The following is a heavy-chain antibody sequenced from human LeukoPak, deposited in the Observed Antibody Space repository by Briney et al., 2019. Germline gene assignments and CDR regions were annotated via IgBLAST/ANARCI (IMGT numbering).Heavy chain of an antibody. CDR2: IRSSTTYV. D-gene: IGHD3-22*01. Sequence: PGGSLRLSCAASGFTFSSYGMHWVRQAPGKGLEWVSSIRSSTTYVYYADSVKGRFTISRDNAKNSLYLQMNSLRAEDTAVYYCARDSLTMIVGRQKRGLDYWGQGTLVAVSS. CDR3: ARDSLTMIVGRQKRGLDY. CDR1: GFTFSSYG. V-gene: IGHV3-21*01. J-gene: IGHJ4*02.